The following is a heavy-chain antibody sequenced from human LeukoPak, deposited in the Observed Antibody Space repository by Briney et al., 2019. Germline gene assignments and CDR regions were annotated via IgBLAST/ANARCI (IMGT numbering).Heavy chain of an antibody. CDR3: AREYVSGWYDY. CDR1: GFSFNTYT. J-gene: IGHJ4*02. D-gene: IGHD6-19*01. Sequence: GGSLRLSCATSGFSFNTYTLHWVRQAPGKGLEWVAVISYDVRNEYYADSVKGRFTIFRDNSKNTLFLQMNSLRAEDTAVYYCAREYVSGWYDYWGQGTLVTVSS. V-gene: IGHV3-30-3*01. CDR2: ISYDVRNE.